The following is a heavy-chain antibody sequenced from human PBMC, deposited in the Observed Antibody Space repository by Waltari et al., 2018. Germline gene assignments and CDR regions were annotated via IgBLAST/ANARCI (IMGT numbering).Heavy chain of an antibody. CDR2: IYYSGST. CDR1: GGSISSSSYY. V-gene: IGHV4-39*07. Sequence: QLQLQESGPGLVKPSETLSLTCTVSGGSISSSSYYWGWIRQPPGKGLEWIGSIYYSGSTYYNPSLKIRVTISVDTSKNQFSLKLSSVTAADTAVYYCAREPKKQWPPREDAFDIWGQGTMVTVSS. D-gene: IGHD6-19*01. J-gene: IGHJ3*02. CDR3: AREPKKQWPPREDAFDI.